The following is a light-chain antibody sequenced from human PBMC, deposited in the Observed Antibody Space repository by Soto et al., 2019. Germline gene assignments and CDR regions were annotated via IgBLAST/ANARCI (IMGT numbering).Light chain of an antibody. Sequence: EIGLTQSPGNLSLSPRERATLSCRTSQSVGSSYLAWYQQIPGQAPRLLIYAGSSRATGIPDRFSGSGSGTDFSLTISRLEPEDFAVYYCQQYAGSPITFGQGTRLENK. CDR1: QSVGSSY. V-gene: IGKV3-20*01. CDR2: AGS. J-gene: IGKJ5*01. CDR3: QQYAGSPIT.